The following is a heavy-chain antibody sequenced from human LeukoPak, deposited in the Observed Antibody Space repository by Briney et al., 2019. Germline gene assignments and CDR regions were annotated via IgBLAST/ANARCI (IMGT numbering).Heavy chain of an antibody. CDR1: GGSISSSSYY. D-gene: IGHD3-3*01. Sequence: SETLSLTCTVSGGSISSSSYYWGWIRQPPGKGLEWIGSIYYSGSTYYNPSLKSRVTISVDTSKNQFSLKLSSVTAADTAVYYCARHRLNYDFWSGYYFDYWGQGTLVTVPS. CDR2: IYYSGST. J-gene: IGHJ4*02. V-gene: IGHV4-39*01. CDR3: ARHRLNYDFWSGYYFDY.